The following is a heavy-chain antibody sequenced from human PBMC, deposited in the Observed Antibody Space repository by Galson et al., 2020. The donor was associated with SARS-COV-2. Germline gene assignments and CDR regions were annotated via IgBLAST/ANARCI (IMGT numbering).Heavy chain of an antibody. CDR1: GVFIARGGFS. CDR3: ARVTTVEVFDF. V-gene: IGHV4-30-2*01. D-gene: IGHD4-17*01. J-gene: IGHJ4*02. CDR2: IYHTGRN. Sequence: SETLSLTCAVSGVFIARGGFSWAWVRQPPGKGLEWIGYIYHTGRNYYNPSLKSRVSISLDKTKNHFSLEVSSVTAADTAVYYCARVTTVEVFDFWGQGILVSVSS.